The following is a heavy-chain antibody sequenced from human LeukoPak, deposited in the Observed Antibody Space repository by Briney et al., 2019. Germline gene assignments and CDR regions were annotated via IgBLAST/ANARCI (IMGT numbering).Heavy chain of an antibody. CDR2: IYYSGST. CDR1: GGSILGSTYY. Sequence: SETLSLTCTVSGGSILGSTYYWAWIRQPPGKGLEWIGYIYYSGSTNYNPSLKSRVTISADTSKNQFSLKLSSVTAADTAVYYCARDRYALGYWGQGTLVTVSS. V-gene: IGHV4-61*01. CDR3: ARDRYALGY. J-gene: IGHJ4*02. D-gene: IGHD5-18*01.